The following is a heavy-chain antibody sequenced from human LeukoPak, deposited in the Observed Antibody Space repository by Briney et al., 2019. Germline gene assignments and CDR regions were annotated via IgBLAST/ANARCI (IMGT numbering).Heavy chain of an antibody. V-gene: IGHV1-3*01. J-gene: IGHJ6*02. D-gene: IGHD4-11*01. CDR1: GYTFTSYS. CDR3: ARDVTVTTNYYYYGMDV. Sequence: ASVKVSCKASGYTFTSYSMHWVRQAPGQRLEWMGWINAVNGNTEYSQRFQGRVTITRDTSASTAYMELSSLRSEDTAVYYCARDVTVTTNYYYYGMDVWGQGTTVTVSS. CDR2: INAVNGNT.